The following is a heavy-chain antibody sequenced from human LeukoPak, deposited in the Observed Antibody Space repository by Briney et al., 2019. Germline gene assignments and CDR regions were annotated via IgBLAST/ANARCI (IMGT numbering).Heavy chain of an antibody. J-gene: IGHJ3*02. CDR2: IYYSGST. CDR3: ARDRGITIFGVVTLDAFDI. V-gene: IGHV4-31*03. Sequence: PSETLSLTCTVSGVSISSGGYYWSWIRQHPGKGLEWIGYIYYSGSTYYNPSLKSRVTISVDTSKNQFSLKLSSVTAADTAVYHCARDRGITIFGVVTLDAFDIWGQGTMVTVSS. D-gene: IGHD3-3*01. CDR1: GVSISSGGYY.